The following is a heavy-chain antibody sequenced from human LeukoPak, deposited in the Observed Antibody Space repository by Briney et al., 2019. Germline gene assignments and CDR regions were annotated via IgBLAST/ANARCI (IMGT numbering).Heavy chain of an antibody. CDR1: GDSVSSNSAA. V-gene: IGHV6-1*01. CDR2: TYYRSKWFY. J-gene: IGHJ4*02. Sequence: SQTLSLTCAISGDSVSSNSAAWNWIRQSPSSGLEWLGRTYYRSKWFYDYAVTVKSRITINPDTSKNQFSPQLNSVTPEDTGVYFCAGSGSYFRYWAQGTRVTVSS. CDR3: AGSGSYFRY. D-gene: IGHD1-26*01.